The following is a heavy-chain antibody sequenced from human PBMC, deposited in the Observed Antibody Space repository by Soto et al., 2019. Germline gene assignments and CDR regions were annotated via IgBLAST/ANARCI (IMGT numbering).Heavy chain of an antibody. Sequence: SVKVSCKASGFTFTSSAFQWVLRSLLQRLEWIGWIAVGSGYTNYAQRFQDRVTLTRDMSTATTYMELSRLTSEDTAIYYCAADATAWQQMVPSDYWGQGTLVTVSS. D-gene: IGHD2-8*01. CDR1: GFTFTSSA. J-gene: IGHJ4*02. V-gene: IGHV1-58*01. CDR2: IAVGSGYT. CDR3: AADATAWQQMVPSDY.